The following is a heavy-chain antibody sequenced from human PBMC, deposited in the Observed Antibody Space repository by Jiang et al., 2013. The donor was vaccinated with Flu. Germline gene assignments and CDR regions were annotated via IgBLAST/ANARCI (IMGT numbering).Heavy chain of an antibody. Sequence: LLKPSETLSLTCTVSGGSISSSSYYWGWIRQPPGKGLEWIGSIYYSGSTYYNPSLKSRVTISVDTSKNQFSLKLSSVTAADTAVYYCARLCPQDSSGYYLGLGPEVPRNWFDPWGQGTLVTVSS. V-gene: IGHV4-39*01. CDR3: ARLCPQDSSGYYLGLGPEVPRNWFDP. CDR1: GGSISSSSYY. J-gene: IGHJ5*02. CDR2: IYYSGST. D-gene: IGHD3-22*01.